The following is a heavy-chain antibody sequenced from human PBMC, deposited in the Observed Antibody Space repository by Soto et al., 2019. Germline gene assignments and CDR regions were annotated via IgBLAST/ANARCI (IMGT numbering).Heavy chain of an antibody. CDR1: GYAFTSYY. CDR2: INPSGGST. D-gene: IGHD1-1*01. V-gene: IGHV1-46*01. Sequence: ASVKVSCKASGYAFTSYYMHWVRQAPGQGLEWMGIINPSGGSTSYAQKFQGRVTMTRDTSTSTVYMELSSLRSEDTAVYYCAKDTSTTDIYIDYWGQGTLVTVSS. J-gene: IGHJ4*02. CDR3: AKDTSTTDIYIDY.